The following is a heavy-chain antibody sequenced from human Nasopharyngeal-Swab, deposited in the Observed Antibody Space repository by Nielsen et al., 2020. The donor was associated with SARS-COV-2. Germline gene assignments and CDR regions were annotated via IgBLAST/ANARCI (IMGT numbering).Heavy chain of an antibody. Sequence: GESLKISCTGSGYTFTHYWLGWVRQRPGKGLEWMGTISPGDSDARYSPSFRGHVTTSVDNSISTTYLQWSTLRASDSAMYYCARRAGGGSYWIFDMWGQGTMVTVSS. CDR2: ISPGDSDA. J-gene: IGHJ3*02. V-gene: IGHV5-51*01. CDR3: ARRAGGGSYWIFDM. D-gene: IGHD3-10*01. CDR1: GYTFTHYW.